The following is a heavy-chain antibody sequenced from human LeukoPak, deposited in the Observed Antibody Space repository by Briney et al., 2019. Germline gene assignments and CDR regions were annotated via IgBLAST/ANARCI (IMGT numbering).Heavy chain of an antibody. CDR1: GGSISSFY. CDR2: IYYSGST. J-gene: IGHJ4*02. CDR3: ATDKGYHYY. D-gene: IGHD5-12*01. Sequence: SETLSLTCTVSGGSISSFYWSWIRQPPGKGLEWIGYIYYSGSTNYNPSLKSRLTISVDTSKNQFSLKLSSVTAADTAVYYCATDKGYHYYWGQGTLVTVSS. V-gene: IGHV4-59*12.